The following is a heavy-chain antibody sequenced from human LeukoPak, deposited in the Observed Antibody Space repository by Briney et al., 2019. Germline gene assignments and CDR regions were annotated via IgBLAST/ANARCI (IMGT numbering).Heavy chain of an antibody. J-gene: IGHJ4*02. CDR2: INHSGST. Sequence: SETLSLTCAVYGGSFSGYYWGWIRQPPGKGLEWIGEINHSGSTNYNPSLKSRVTISVDTSKNQFSLKLSSVTAADTAVYYCAREGLKSIAARPYYFDYWGQGTLVTVSS. CDR3: AREGLKSIAARPYYFDY. CDR1: GGSFSGYY. D-gene: IGHD6-6*01. V-gene: IGHV4-34*01.